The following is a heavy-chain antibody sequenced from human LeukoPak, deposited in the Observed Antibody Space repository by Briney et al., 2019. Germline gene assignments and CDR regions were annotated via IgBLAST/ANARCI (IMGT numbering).Heavy chain of an antibody. CDR2: ISPNSGGT. J-gene: IGHJ4*02. Sequence: ASVKVSCKASGYTFTGYYMHWVRQAPGQGLEWMGWISPNSGGTNYAQKFQGRVTMTRDTSISTAYLELSRLRSDDTAVYYCARVFLYSSGWGFDYWGQGTLVTVSS. V-gene: IGHV1-2*02. CDR3: ARVFLYSSGWGFDY. D-gene: IGHD6-19*01. CDR1: GYTFTGYY.